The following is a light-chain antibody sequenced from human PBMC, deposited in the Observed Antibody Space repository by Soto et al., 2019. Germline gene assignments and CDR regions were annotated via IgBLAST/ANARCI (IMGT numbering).Light chain of an antibody. CDR3: LQRSDWPLT. V-gene: IGKV3-11*01. Sequence: EIVLTQSPATLSLSPGESATLSCRASQSVNVFLDWFQRRPGQAPRLLIYDASKRATGVPARFSGSGSETDFTLTTSSLEPEDFGLYYCLQRSDWPLTFGGGTKVDIK. CDR1: QSVNVF. CDR2: DAS. J-gene: IGKJ4*01.